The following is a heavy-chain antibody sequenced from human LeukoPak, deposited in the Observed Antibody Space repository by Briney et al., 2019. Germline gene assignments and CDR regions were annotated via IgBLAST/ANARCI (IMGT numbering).Heavy chain of an antibody. CDR1: GFTFRSFE. CDR2: ISSSGSTI. D-gene: IGHD3-9*01. Sequence: PGGSLRLSCAASGFTFRSFEMNWVRQAPGKGLEWVSYISSSGSTIYYADSVKGRFTISRDNAKNSVYLQMNSLRGDDTAVYYCARSQDFDWFEYYFDDWGQGTLVTVSS. J-gene: IGHJ4*02. V-gene: IGHV3-48*03. CDR3: ARSQDFDWFEYYFDD.